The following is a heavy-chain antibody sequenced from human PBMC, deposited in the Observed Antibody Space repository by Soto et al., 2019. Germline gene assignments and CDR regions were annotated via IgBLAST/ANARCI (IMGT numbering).Heavy chain of an antibody. J-gene: IGHJ6*02. Sequence: ASVKVSCKASGYPFTSYSLHWVRQAPGQRLEWMGYINAGNGNSKHSQTFQDRVSISRDPSASAVYMQLTSLRPADTAVYYCARVQASRPALGMDVWGQGTTVTVSS. V-gene: IGHV1-3*01. CDR1: GYPFTSYS. CDR3: ARVQASRPALGMDV. CDR2: INAGNGNS. D-gene: IGHD2-21*01.